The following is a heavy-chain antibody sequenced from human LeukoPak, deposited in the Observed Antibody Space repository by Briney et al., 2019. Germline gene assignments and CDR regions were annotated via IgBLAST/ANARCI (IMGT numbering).Heavy chain of an antibody. V-gene: IGHV1-18*01. CDR3: ARVYPREEWEVFWD. Sequence: ASVKVSCKASGYTFTSYGISWVRQAPGQGLEWMGWISAYNGNTNYAQKLQGRVTMTTDTSTSTAYMELRSLRSDDTAVYYCARVYPREEWEVFWDWGQGTLVTVSS. D-gene: IGHD1-26*01. CDR1: GYTFTSYG. CDR2: ISAYNGNT. J-gene: IGHJ4*02.